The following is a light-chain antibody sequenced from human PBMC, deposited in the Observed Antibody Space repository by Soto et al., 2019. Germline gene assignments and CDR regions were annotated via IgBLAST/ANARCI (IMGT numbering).Light chain of an antibody. CDR3: QTWGSGIHWV. CDR2: LNSDGSH. V-gene: IGLV4-69*01. Sequence: QPVLTQSPSASASLGASVKHTCTLSSGHSSYAIAWHQQQPEKGPRYLMKLNSDGSHSKGDGIPDRFSGSSSGAERYLTISSLQSEDEADYYCQTWGSGIHWVFGGGTKVTVL. CDR1: SGHSSYA. J-gene: IGLJ3*02.